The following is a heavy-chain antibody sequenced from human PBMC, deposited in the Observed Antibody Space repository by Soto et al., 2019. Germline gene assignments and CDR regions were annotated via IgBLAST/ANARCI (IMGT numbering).Heavy chain of an antibody. Sequence: GESLKISCKGSGYSFTSYWISWVRQMPGKGLEWMGRIDPSDSYTNYSPSFQGHVTTSADKSISTAYLQWSSLKASDTAMYYCARRVDMITFGGVIGYNWFDPWGQGTLVTVSS. D-gene: IGHD3-16*02. J-gene: IGHJ5*02. CDR2: IDPSDSYT. V-gene: IGHV5-10-1*01. CDR3: ARRVDMITFGGVIGYNWFDP. CDR1: GYSFTSYW.